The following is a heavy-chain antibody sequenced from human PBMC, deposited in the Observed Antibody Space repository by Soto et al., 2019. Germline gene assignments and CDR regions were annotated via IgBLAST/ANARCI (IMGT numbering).Heavy chain of an antibody. V-gene: IGHV3-33*01. Sequence: QVQLVESGGGVVQPGRSLRLSCAASGFTFSSYGMHWVRQAPGKGLEWVAVIWYDGSNKYYADSVKGRFTISRDNSKNTLYLQMTSLRAEDTAVYYCARSEQATIYPYGMDVWGQGTTVTVSS. CDR1: GFTFSSYG. D-gene: IGHD5-12*01. CDR3: ARSEQATIYPYGMDV. CDR2: IWYDGSNK. J-gene: IGHJ6*02.